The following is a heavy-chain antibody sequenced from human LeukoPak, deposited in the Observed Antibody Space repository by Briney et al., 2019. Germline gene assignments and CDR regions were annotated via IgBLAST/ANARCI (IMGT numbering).Heavy chain of an antibody. CDR1: GGSISSSSYH. V-gene: IGHV4-39*01. J-gene: IGHJ4*02. CDR2: IYYSGST. D-gene: IGHD6-13*01. Sequence: SETLSLTCTVSGGSISSSSYHWGWIRQPPGKGLEWIGSIYYSGSTYYNPSLKSRVTISVDTSKNQFSLKLSSVTAADTAVYYCARRSGIAAAGPIDYWGQGTLVTVSS. CDR3: ARRSGIAAAGPIDY.